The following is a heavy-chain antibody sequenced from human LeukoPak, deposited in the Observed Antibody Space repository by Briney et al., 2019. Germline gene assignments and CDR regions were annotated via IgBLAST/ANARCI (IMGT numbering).Heavy chain of an antibody. Sequence: ASVRVCCMVSGYTLTQSSMPRVRRSPGNGLEWMGGFDPEDGVTIYGQKFQGRVTMTEDTSTETAYMGLSSLRSEDSAVYYCGGGREYYGSGSPGYFDYWGQGTLVTVSS. V-gene: IGHV1-24*01. CDR2: FDPEDGVT. CDR1: GYTLTQSS. CDR3: GGGREYYGSGSPGYFDY. D-gene: IGHD3-10*01. J-gene: IGHJ4*02.